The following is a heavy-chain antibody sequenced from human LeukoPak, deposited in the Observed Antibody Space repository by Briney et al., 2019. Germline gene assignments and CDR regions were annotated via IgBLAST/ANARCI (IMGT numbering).Heavy chain of an antibody. Sequence: GGSLRLSCAASGFTFSSYGMHWVRQAPGKGLEWVAVISYDGSNKHYADSVKGRFTISRDNSKNTLYLQMNSLRAEDTAVYYCAKEYSTLFDYWGQGTLVTVSS. J-gene: IGHJ4*02. CDR1: GFTFSSYG. CDR2: ISYDGSNK. D-gene: IGHD6-13*01. V-gene: IGHV3-30*18. CDR3: AKEYSTLFDY.